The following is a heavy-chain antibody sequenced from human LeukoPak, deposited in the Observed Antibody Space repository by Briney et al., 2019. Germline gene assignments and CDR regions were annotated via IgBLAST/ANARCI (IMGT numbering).Heavy chain of an antibody. CDR2: IDYSGDT. V-gene: IGHV4-59*08. CDR3: ARLWGTTFDY. J-gene: IGHJ4*02. D-gene: IGHD3-16*01. CDR1: GDSFSSYY. Sequence: SETLSLTCSVSGDSFSSYYWSWIRQPPGKGLEWIGYIDYSGDTNYSPALKSRVTISVDTPKKQLSLRLSSVTAADTGVYYCARLWGTTFDYWGQGRLVTVSS.